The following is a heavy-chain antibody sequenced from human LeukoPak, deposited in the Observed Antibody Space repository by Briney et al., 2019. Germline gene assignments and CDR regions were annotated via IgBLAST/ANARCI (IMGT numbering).Heavy chain of an antibody. J-gene: IGHJ6*03. D-gene: IGHD1-26*01. V-gene: IGHV1-18*01. CDR2: INAYNDNT. Sequence: ASVRVSCKASGYTFNSAGISWVRQAPGQGLERMGWINAYNDNTKYAEKLQGRVTMTTDTSTSTAYMELRSLRSDDTAVYYCARTTNSYYGYYYIDVWGKGTTVTVSS. CDR1: GYTFNSAG. CDR3: ARTTNSYYGYYYIDV.